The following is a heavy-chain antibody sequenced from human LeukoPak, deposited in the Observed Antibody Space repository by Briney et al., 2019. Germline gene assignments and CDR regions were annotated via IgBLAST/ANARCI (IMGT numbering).Heavy chain of an antibody. J-gene: IGHJ4*02. Sequence: SVKVSCKASGGTFSSCAISWVRQAPGQGLEWMGGIIPIFGTANYAQKFQGRVTITADESTSTAYMELSSLRSEDTAVYYCARDLGYCSGGSCYGDYWGQGTLVTVSS. V-gene: IGHV1-69*13. CDR2: IIPIFGTA. CDR1: GGTFSSCA. D-gene: IGHD2-15*01. CDR3: ARDLGYCSGGSCYGDY.